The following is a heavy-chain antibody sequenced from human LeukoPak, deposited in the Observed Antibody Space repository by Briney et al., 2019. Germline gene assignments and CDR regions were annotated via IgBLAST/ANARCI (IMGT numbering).Heavy chain of an antibody. J-gene: IGHJ6*03. CDR1: GYSFTSYW. D-gene: IGHD6-19*01. CDR2: IYPGDSDT. Sequence: GESLKISCKGSGYSFTSYWIGWVRQMPGKGLEWMGIIYPGDSDTRYSPSFQGQVTISADKFISTAYLQWSSLKASDTAMYYCARSYSSGLTYMDVWGKGTTVTVSS. CDR3: ARSYSSGLTYMDV. V-gene: IGHV5-51*01.